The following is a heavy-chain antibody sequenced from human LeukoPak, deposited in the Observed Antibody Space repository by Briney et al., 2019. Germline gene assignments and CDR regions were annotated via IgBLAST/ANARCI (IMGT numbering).Heavy chain of an antibody. CDR3: ARDMLATMVRAP. Sequence: GGSLRLSCVASGFTVSSSYMSWVRQAPGKGLEWVSVIYSGGDTHYADSVKGRFTISRDNSKNTLYLQMNSLRAEDTAVYYCARDMLATMVRAPWGQGTLVTVSS. V-gene: IGHV3-66*01. J-gene: IGHJ5*02. CDR2: IYSGGDT. D-gene: IGHD3-10*01. CDR1: GFTVSSSY.